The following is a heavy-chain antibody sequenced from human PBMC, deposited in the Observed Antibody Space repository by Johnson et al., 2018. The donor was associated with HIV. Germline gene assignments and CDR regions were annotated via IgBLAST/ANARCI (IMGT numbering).Heavy chain of an antibody. CDR1: GFTFSSYG. CDR3: AKDIFQGLIRAFDI. V-gene: IGHV3-30*02. D-gene: IGHD6-25*01. J-gene: IGHJ3*02. CDR2: IRYDGSNK. Sequence: QVQLVESGGGVVQPGGSLRLSCAASGFTFSSYGMHWIRQAPGKGLEWVAFIRYDGSNKYYADSVKGRFTISRDNSKNTLYLQMNSLRAEDTAVYYCAKDIFQGLIRAFDIWGQGTMVTVSS.